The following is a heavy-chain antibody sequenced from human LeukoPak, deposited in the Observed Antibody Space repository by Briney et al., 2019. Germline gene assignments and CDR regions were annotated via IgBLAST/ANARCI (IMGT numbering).Heavy chain of an antibody. CDR1: GGSISTYY. J-gene: IGHJ6*03. CDR3: ATHYGSGSSNYYYYYMDV. V-gene: IGHV4-4*09. Sequence: SGTLSLTCTVSGGSISTYYWSWIRQPPGKGLEWIGNIYTSGSTNYNPSLKSRVTISVDTSKNHFSLKLSSVTAADTAVYYCATHYGSGSSNYYYYYMDVWGKGTTVTVSS. D-gene: IGHD3-10*01. CDR2: IYTSGST.